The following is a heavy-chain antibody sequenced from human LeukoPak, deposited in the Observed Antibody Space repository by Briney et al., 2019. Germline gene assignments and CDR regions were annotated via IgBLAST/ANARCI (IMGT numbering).Heavy chain of an antibody. J-gene: IGHJ4*02. CDR1: GGSISSYY. CDR2: IYTSGST. D-gene: IGHD4-11*01. V-gene: IGHV4-4*07. CDR3: ARSAYSALYYFDY. Sequence: SETLSLTCTVSGGSISSYYWSWIRRPAGKGLEWIGRIYTSGSTNYNPSLKSRVTMSVDTSKNQFSLKLSSVTAADTAVYYCARSAYSALYYFDYWGQGTLVTVSS.